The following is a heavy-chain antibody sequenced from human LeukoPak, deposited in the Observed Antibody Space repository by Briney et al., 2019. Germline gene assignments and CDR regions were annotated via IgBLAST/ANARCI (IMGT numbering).Heavy chain of an antibody. CDR3: ATSGGEMATIEGFDY. CDR1: GYTFTSYD. D-gene: IGHD5-24*01. CDR2: MNPNSGNT. V-gene: IGHV1-8*01. J-gene: IGHJ4*02. Sequence: GASVKVSCKASGYTFTSYDINWVRQATGQGLEWMGWMNPNSGNTGYAQKFQGRVTMTRNTSISTAYMGLSSLRSEDTAVYYCATSGGEMATIEGFDYWGQGTLVTVSS.